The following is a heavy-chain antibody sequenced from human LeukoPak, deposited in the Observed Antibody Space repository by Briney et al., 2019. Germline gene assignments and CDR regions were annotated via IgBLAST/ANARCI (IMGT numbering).Heavy chain of an antibody. CDR1: GGSISSSSYY. CDR2: IYYSGST. Sequence: SETLSLTCTVSGGSISSSSYYWGWIRQPPGKGLEWIGSIYYSGSTYYNPSLKSRVTISVDTSKNQFSLKLSSVTAADSAVYYCARGPPTYSGSYYGAFDIWGQGTMVTVSS. V-gene: IGHV4-39*07. CDR3: ARGPPTYSGSYYGAFDI. D-gene: IGHD1-26*01. J-gene: IGHJ3*02.